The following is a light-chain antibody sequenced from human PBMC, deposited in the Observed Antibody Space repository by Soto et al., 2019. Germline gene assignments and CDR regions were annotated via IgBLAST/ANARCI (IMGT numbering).Light chain of an antibody. CDR2: DST. CDR1: QSVSSN. Sequence: EIVMTQSPAPLSVSPGERATLSCRASQSVSSNLAWYQQKSGKPPRLVIYDSTLRANGVPDRFGGSRSGTELTLTINSLEPEDFAVYYCQQRNVWPPITFGQGTRLEMK. CDR3: QQRNVWPPIT. J-gene: IGKJ5*01. V-gene: IGKV3D-15*01.